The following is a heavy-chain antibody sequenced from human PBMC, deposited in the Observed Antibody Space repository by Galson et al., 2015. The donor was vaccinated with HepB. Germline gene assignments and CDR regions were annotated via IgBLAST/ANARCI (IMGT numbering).Heavy chain of an antibody. V-gene: IGHV3-48*04. CDR2: ISSSSTTI. J-gene: IGHJ4*02. CDR3: TRDRRGGYGPFDY. CDR1: TFIFSTYS. Sequence: SLRLSCAASTFIFSTYSMNWVRQAPGRGLEWVSYISSSSTTIYYADSVKGRFTISRDNAKNSLYLQMNSLKTEDTAVYYCTRDRRGGYGPFDYWGQGTLVTVSS. D-gene: IGHD5-12*01.